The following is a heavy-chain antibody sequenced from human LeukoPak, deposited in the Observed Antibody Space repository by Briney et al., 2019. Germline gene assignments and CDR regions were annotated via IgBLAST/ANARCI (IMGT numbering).Heavy chain of an antibody. V-gene: IGHV1-46*01. CDR3: ARDSFSGDYVYYYGMDV. Sequence: EASVKVSCKASGYTFTSYFMHWVRQAPGQGLEWMGIINPSGGSTSYAQKFQGRVTMTRDTSTSTVYMELSSLRSEDTAVYYCARDSFSGDYVYYYGMDVWGQGTTVTVSS. CDR1: GYTFTSYF. CDR2: INPSGGST. D-gene: IGHD4-17*01. J-gene: IGHJ6*02.